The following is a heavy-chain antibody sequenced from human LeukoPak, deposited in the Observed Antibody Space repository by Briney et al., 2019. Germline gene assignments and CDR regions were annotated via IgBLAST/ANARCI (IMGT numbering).Heavy chain of an antibody. CDR3: ARDWDSRNNYFDP. Sequence: ASVKVSCKASGYTFTSYGISWVRQAPGQGLEWMGWTSAHNDDTNYAETLQGRLTMTTDISTSTAYMELTSLRSDDTAVYYCARDWDSRNNYFDPWGQGTLVIVSS. CDR1: GYTFTSYG. J-gene: IGHJ5*02. D-gene: IGHD1-26*01. CDR2: TSAHNDDT. V-gene: IGHV1-18*01.